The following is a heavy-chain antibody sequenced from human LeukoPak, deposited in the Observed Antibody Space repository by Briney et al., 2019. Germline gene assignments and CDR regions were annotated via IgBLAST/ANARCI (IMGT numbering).Heavy chain of an antibody. CDR3: AKEGSSGWTRSFDY. J-gene: IGHJ4*02. Sequence: GGSLRLSCEVSGFTFSSYGMSWVRQAPGRGLEWVSSISGSGGSTNYADSVKGRFTISRDNSENTRYLQMNTLRAEDTAVYYCAKEGSSGWTRSFDYWGQGTLVTVSS. V-gene: IGHV3-23*01. CDR2: ISGSGGST. D-gene: IGHD6-19*01. CDR1: GFTFSSYG.